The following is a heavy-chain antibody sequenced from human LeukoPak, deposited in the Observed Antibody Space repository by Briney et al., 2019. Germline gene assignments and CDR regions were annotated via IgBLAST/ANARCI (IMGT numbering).Heavy chain of an antibody. CDR3: ARGYFGPGYYFDN. CDR1: SGSISGQC. J-gene: IGHJ4*02. Sequence: SETLSLTCIVASGSISGQCWGWIRQSPGKALEWIGSVEDSGPTRYNPSLRGRVSLSVDASQKQFSLRLSSATAADTAMYYCARGYFGPGYYFDNWGQGALVTVAS. CDR2: VEDSGPT. D-gene: IGHD3-22*01. V-gene: IGHV4-59*11.